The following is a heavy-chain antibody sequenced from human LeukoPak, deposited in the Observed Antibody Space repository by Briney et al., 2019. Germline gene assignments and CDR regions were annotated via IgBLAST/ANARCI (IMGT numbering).Heavy chain of an antibody. J-gene: IGHJ4*02. CDR1: GDSISNHY. D-gene: IGHD1-26*01. CDR3: ARDRGEGIVGTFDY. CDR2: IFYSGNT. Sequence: SGTLSLTCTVSGDSISNHYWSWTRQPPGKGLVWIGYIFYSGNTHYNPSLKSRVTMSVDTSKNQFSLRLSSVTPADTAVYYCARDRGEGIVGTFDYWGQGTLVTVSS. V-gene: IGHV4-59*11.